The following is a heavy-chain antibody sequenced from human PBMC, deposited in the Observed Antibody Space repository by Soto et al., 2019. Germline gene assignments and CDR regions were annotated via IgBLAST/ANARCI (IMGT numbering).Heavy chain of an antibody. D-gene: IGHD3-10*01. CDR3: VGGEYYGDY. CDR2: ISYDGSNK. Sequence: QVQLVESGGGVVQPGRSLRLSCAASGFPFTTYGMHWVREGPGKGLEWVAVISYDGSNKYYADSVKGRFTISRDNSKNTLYLQMNSRSTDDTALYYCVGGEYYGDYRGQGTLVTVSS. CDR1: GFPFTTYG. J-gene: IGHJ4*02. V-gene: IGHV3-30*03.